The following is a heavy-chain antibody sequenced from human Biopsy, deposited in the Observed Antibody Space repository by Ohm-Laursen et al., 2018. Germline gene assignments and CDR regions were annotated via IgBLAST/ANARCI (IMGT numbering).Heavy chain of an antibody. J-gene: IGHJ4*01. Sequence: ASVKVSCKASGGSFSDYGLSWVRQAPGQGLEWMGGIIPMFGTTNYAQKFQGRLSITADKSTTAAYLELSGLRSEDTAVYYCASHVTYNFNGGLDYWGHGTLVTVSS. D-gene: IGHD1-14*01. CDR3: ASHVTYNFNGGLDY. V-gene: IGHV1-69*06. CDR1: GGSFSDYG. CDR2: IIPMFGTT.